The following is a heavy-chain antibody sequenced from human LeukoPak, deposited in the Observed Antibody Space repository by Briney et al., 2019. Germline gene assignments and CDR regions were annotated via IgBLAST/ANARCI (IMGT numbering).Heavy chain of an antibody. CDR1: GFTFSSYL. CDR2: INPDGSEK. CDR3: PPDPTWATY. V-gene: IGHV3-7*01. D-gene: IGHD7-27*01. J-gene: IGHJ4*02. Sequence: PGGSLRVSCAASGFTFSSYLMTWVRQAPGKGLEWVGYINPDGSEKYYVDSVKGRFTISRDNARNSLSLQMNSLRAEDTAVCYFPPDPTWATYSGQGTLVA.